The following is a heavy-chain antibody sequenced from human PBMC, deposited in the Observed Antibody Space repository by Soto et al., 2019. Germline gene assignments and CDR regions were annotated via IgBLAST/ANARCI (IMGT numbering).Heavy chain of an antibody. CDR2: FDPRGGSA. V-gene: IGHV1-46*01. CDR3: ARPTFFTDFWGDSKHDTFDL. Sequence: ASVKVTFKAACYALTNLHIHWFLQSPRQCLHFMGVFDPRGGSAVYALQFQGRLTMTRDTSTSTIYMELTSLTSEDTAVYLCARPTFFTDFWGDSKHDTFDLWGQGTPVTVSS. J-gene: IGHJ3*01. CDR1: CYALTNLH. D-gene: IGHD3-3*01.